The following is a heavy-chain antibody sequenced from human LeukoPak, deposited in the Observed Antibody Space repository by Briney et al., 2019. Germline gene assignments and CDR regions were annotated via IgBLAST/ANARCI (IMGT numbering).Heavy chain of an antibody. J-gene: IGHJ4*02. Sequence: GGSLRLSCAASGFTFSRYEMNWVRQAPGKGLEYFSYISSSGSTIYYADSVMGRFTISRDNAKNSLYLQVNSLRAEDTAVYYCARDVGYDSSGSAEWYFDYWGQGTLVTVSS. CDR2: ISSSGSTI. V-gene: IGHV3-48*03. D-gene: IGHD3-22*01. CDR3: ARDVGYDSSGSAEWYFDY. CDR1: GFTFSRYE.